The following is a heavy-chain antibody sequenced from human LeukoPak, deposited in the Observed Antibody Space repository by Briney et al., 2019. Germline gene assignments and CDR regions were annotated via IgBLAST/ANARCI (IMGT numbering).Heavy chain of an antibody. CDR2: IGGRGGST. CDR1: AFSVRSNY. D-gene: IGHD3-9*01. CDR3: AKQGRDWLRDYYYYMDV. Sequence: GGSLRLSCAASAFSVRSNYMTWGRQAPGKGLEWLSPIGGRGGSTYYADSVKGRFTISRDNSKNTLYLQMNSLRAEDTAVYYCAKQGRDWLRDYYYYMDVWGTGTTVTISS. V-gene: IGHV3-23*01. J-gene: IGHJ6*03.